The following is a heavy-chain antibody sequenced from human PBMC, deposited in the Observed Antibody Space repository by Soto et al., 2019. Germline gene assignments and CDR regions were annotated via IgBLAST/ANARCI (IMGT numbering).Heavy chain of an antibody. CDR3: AKVPPGLGAGFDY. CDR1: GFTFSSYG. D-gene: IGHD4-17*01. CDR2: ISYDGSNK. Sequence: QVQLVESGGGVVQPGRSLRLSCAASGFTFSSYGMHWVRQAPGKGLEWVAVISYDGSNKYYADSVKGRFTISRDNSKNTLYLQMNSLRAEDTAVYYCAKVPPGLGAGFDYWGQGTLVTVSS. V-gene: IGHV3-30*18. J-gene: IGHJ4*02.